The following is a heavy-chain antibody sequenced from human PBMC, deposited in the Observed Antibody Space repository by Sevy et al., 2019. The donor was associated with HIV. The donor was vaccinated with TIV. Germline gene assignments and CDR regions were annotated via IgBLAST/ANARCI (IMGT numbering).Heavy chain of an antibody. CDR2: IQYDGSNK. J-gene: IGHJ4*02. CDR3: VKEGGGEGGDH. Sequence: GGSLRLSCAASGFSYSSYGMHWVRQALGKGLEWMAYIQYDGSNKDYADSVKGRFTISRDNSKNTLDLQMNSLRVEDTAVYYCVKEGGGEGGDHWGQGTLVTVSS. CDR1: GFSYSSYG. V-gene: IGHV3-30*02. D-gene: IGHD2-21*01.